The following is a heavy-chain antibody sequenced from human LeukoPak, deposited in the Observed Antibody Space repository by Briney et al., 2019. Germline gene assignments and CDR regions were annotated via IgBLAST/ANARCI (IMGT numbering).Heavy chain of an antibody. J-gene: IGHJ5*02. D-gene: IGHD6-13*01. Sequence: SVKVSCKASGGTFSSYAISWVRQAPGQGLEWMGRIIPIPGIANYAQKFQGRVTITVDKSTSTAYMELSSLRSEDTAVYYCARDVAAAVCWFDPWGQGTLVTVSS. CDR2: IIPIPGIA. CDR3: ARDVAAAVCWFDP. V-gene: IGHV1-69*04. CDR1: GGTFSSYA.